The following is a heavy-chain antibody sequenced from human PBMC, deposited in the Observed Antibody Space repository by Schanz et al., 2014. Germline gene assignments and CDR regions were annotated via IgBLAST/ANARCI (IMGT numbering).Heavy chain of an antibody. CDR1: GFTFSRFG. Sequence: QVQLVESGGGVVRPGRSLRLSCATSGFTFSRFGMHWVRQAPGKGPEWVALVWSDGNTKYYVDSVKGRFTISRDNSMNTLHLQMDGLRAEDTAVYYCARGIITMVRGGDVGAFDMWGQGTMVTVSS. V-gene: IGHV3-33*01. J-gene: IGHJ3*02. CDR2: VWSDGNTK. CDR3: ARGIITMVRGGDVGAFDM. D-gene: IGHD3-10*01.